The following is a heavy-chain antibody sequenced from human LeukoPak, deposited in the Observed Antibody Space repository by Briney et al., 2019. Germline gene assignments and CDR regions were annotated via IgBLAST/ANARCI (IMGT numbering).Heavy chain of an antibody. Sequence: SETLSPTCTVSGGSISSSNYYWGWIRQPPGKGLEWIGNIYYSGSTYYNPSLKTRVTISVDTSKNPFSLKLTSVTAADTAVYYCARHASVDGNWPRPLDYWGQGSLVTVSS. J-gene: IGHJ4*02. V-gene: IGHV4-39*01. D-gene: IGHD6-19*01. CDR3: ARHASVDGNWPRPLDY. CDR2: IYYSGST. CDR1: GGSISSSNYY.